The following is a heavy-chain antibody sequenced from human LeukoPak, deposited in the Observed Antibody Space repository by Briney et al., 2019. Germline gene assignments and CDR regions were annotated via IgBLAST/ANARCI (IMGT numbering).Heavy chain of an antibody. D-gene: IGHD6-19*01. CDR1: GGSISSYY. Sequence: PSETLSLTCTVSGGSISSYYWGWIRQPPGKGLEWIGSIYYSGSTYYNPSLKSRVTISVDTSKNQFSLKLSSVTAADTAVYYCARAIAVAGTCGFDYWGQGTLVTVSS. J-gene: IGHJ4*02. CDR3: ARAIAVAGTCGFDY. CDR2: IYYSGST. V-gene: IGHV4-39*07.